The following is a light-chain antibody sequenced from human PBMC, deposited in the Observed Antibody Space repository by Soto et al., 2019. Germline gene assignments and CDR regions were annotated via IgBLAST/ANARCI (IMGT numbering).Light chain of an antibody. CDR2: GAS. J-gene: IGKJ4*01. Sequence: DIQMTQSPSSLSASVGDRVTITCRASQSITSNLNWYQQKPGKAPNLLIYGASSLQSGVPSRFSGSGSGTDFTLTIRSVQPEDFATYYCQQSYSTPLTFGGGTKVEIK. CDR3: QQSYSTPLT. V-gene: IGKV1-39*01. CDR1: QSITSN.